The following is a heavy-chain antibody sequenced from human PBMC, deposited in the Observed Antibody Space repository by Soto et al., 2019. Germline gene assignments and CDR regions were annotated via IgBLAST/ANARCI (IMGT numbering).Heavy chain of an antibody. D-gene: IGHD2-15*01. CDR1: GFTVSSKY. V-gene: IGHV3-66*01. Sequence: PGGSLRLCCAASGFTVSSKYMTWVRQAPGKGLEWVSLIQSGGTTYYAGSVKGRFTISRDTSENTLHLQMDSLRVEDTAVYYCARDDVLCDGGRCYGIPLYVWGKGTTVTVSS. CDR3: ARDDVLCDGGRCYGIPLYV. CDR2: IQSGGTT. J-gene: IGHJ6*04.